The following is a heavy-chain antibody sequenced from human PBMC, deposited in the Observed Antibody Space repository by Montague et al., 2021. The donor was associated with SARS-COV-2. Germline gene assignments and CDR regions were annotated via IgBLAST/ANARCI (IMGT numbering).Heavy chain of an antibody. CDR2: IYSGGST. Sequence: SLRLSCAASGFTVSSNYMSWVRQAPGKGLEWVSVIYSGGSTYYADSVKGRFTISRDNFKNTLYLQMNSLRAEDTAVYYCAGDSMAYGMDVWGQGTTVTVSS. CDR3: AGDSMAYGMDV. CDR1: GFTVSSNY. J-gene: IGHJ6*02. D-gene: IGHD5-24*01. V-gene: IGHV3-53*01.